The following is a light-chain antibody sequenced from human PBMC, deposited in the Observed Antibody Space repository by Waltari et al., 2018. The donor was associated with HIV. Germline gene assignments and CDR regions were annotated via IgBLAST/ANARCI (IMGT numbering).Light chain of an antibody. CDR1: QSISTY. V-gene: IGKV1-39*01. J-gene: IGKJ3*01. CDR3: QQSYSAPYT. Sequence: DIQMTQSPSSVSASVGDRVTITCRTSQSISTYLNWFQHKPGKAPLLLISIASRLESGVPSRFSGSGSGTEFTVTISSLQPEEFATYYCQQSYSAPYTFGPGTKVDIK. CDR2: IAS.